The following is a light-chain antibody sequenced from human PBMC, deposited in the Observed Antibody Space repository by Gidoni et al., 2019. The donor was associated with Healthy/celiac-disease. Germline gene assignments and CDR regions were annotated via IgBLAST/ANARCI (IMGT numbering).Light chain of an antibody. J-gene: IGKJ1*01. Sequence: DVVITPSPHSLTVSLGERPTINCKSSQSVLYSSNNKNYLAWYQQKPGQPPKLLIYWASTRESGVPDRVSGSGSGTDFTLTISSLQAEDVAVYYCQQYYSTPRTFGQGTKVKIK. CDR1: QSVLYSSNNKNY. CDR2: WAS. CDR3: QQYYSTPRT. V-gene: IGKV4-1*01.